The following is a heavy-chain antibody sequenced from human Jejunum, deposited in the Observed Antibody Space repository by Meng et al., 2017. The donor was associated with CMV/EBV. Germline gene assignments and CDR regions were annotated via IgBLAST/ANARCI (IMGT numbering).Heavy chain of an antibody. V-gene: IGHV5-51*01. CDR2: ICLGDTVS. Sequence: AWVGGGPVKGLEWMGIICLGDTVSRYTPAFHGRFASSADKSRNTAFLQWSSLGASDTAMYYCATRVKLSSNMHSFDSGGQGTLVTVSS. D-gene: IGHD2-2*01. J-gene: IGHJ5*01. CDR3: ATRVKLSSNMHSFDS.